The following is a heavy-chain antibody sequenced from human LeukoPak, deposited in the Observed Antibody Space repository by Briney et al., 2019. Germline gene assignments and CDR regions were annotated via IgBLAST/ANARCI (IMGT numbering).Heavy chain of an antibody. J-gene: IGHJ6*03. V-gene: IGHV4-38-2*01. CDR1: GYSISSGYY. Sequence: SETLSLTCAVSGYSISSGYYWGWIRQPPGKGLEWIGSIYHSGSTYYNPSLKSRVTISVDTSKNQFSLKLSSVTAADTAVYYCARHTYDYSNYVSYYYMDVWGKGTTVTVSS. CDR2: IYHSGST. CDR3: ARHTYDYSNYVSYYYMDV. D-gene: IGHD4-11*01.